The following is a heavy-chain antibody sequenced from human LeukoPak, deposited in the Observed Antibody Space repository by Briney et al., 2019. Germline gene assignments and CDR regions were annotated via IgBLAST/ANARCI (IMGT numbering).Heavy chain of an antibody. V-gene: IGHV4-34*01. Sequence: SETLSLTCAVYGGSFSGYYWSWIRQPPGKGLEWIGEINHSGSTNYNPSLKSRVTISVDTSNNQFSLKLSSVTAADTAVYYCARGVVRGVNPYYYYYGMDVWGQGTTVTVSS. CDR3: ARGVVRGVNPYYYYYGMDV. CDR2: INHSGST. J-gene: IGHJ6*02. D-gene: IGHD3-10*01. CDR1: GGSFSGYY.